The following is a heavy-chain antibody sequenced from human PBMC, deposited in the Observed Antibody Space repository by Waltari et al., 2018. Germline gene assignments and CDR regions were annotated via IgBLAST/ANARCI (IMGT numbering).Heavy chain of an antibody. CDR1: GGSISSYY. J-gene: IGHJ5*02. D-gene: IGHD6-13*01. Sequence: QVQLQESGPGLVKPSETLSLTCTVSGGSISSYYWSWLRQPPGKGLEWIGYIYYSGSTNYNPSLKNRVTISVDTSKNQFSLKLSSVTAADTAVYYCARGIAAAGTDWFDPWGQGTLVTVSS. CDR2: IYYSGST. V-gene: IGHV4-59*01. CDR3: ARGIAAAGTDWFDP.